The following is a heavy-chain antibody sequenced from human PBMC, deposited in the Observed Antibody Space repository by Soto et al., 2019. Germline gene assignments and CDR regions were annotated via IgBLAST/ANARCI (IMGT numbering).Heavy chain of an antibody. CDR3: ARSPPFLRLRPYPYFDY. V-gene: IGHV4-59*01. CDR2: IYYSGST. D-gene: IGHD5-12*01. Sequence: SETLSLTCTVSGGSISSYYWSWIRQPPGKGLEWIGYIYYSGSTNYNPSLKSRVTISVDTSKNQFSLKLSSVTAADTAVYYCARSPPFLRLRPYPYFDYWGQGTLVTVSS. J-gene: IGHJ4*02. CDR1: GGSISSYY.